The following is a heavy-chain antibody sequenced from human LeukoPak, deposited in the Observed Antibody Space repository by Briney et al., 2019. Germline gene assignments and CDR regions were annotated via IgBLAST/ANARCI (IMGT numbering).Heavy chain of an antibody. V-gene: IGHV3-48*01. CDR2: ISSSSSTI. Sequence: PGGSLRLSCAASGFIFSSYCMTWVRQAPGKGLEWVSYISSSSSTIYYADSVKGRFTISRDNSKNTLYLQMNSLRAEDTAVYYCARGGVGVTGYFQNWGQGTLVTVSS. CDR3: ARGGVGVTGYFQN. CDR1: GFIFSSYC. J-gene: IGHJ1*01. D-gene: IGHD1-26*01.